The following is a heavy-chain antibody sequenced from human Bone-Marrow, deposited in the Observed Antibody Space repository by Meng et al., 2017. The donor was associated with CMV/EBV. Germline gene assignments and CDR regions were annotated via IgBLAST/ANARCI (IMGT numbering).Heavy chain of an antibody. V-gene: IGHV3-30-3*01. CDR3: ARFFVSGSYSLDKVDY. J-gene: IGHJ4*02. Sequence: GGSLRLSCAASGFTFSSYAMHWVRQAPGKGLEWVAVISYDGSNKYYADSVKGRFTISRDNSKNTLYLQMNSLRAEDTAVYYCARFFVSGSYSLDKVDYWGQGTLVTVSS. CDR2: ISYDGSNK. CDR1: GFTFSSYA. D-gene: IGHD1-26*01.